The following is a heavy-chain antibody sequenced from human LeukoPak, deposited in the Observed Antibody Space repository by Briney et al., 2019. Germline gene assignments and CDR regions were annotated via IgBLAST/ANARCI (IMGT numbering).Heavy chain of an antibody. J-gene: IGHJ5*02. CDR1: GFTFSSYA. D-gene: IGHD6-19*01. Sequence: GGSLRLSCAASGFTFSSYAMSWVRQAPGKGLEWVSAISGSGGSTYYADSVKGRFTISRDNSKNTLYLQMNSLRAEDTAVYYCAKDLSPSGSGLYNNWFDPWGQGTLVTVSS. V-gene: IGHV3-23*01. CDR2: ISGSGGST. CDR3: AKDLSPSGSGLYNNWFDP.